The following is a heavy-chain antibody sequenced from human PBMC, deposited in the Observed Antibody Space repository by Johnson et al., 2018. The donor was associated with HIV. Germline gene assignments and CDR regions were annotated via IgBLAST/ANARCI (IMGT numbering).Heavy chain of an antibody. CDR2: ISYDGSNK. CDR3: AKDSRRAAAGRIGLCAFDI. V-gene: IGHV3-30*18. Sequence: QVQLVESGGGVVQPGGSLRLSCAASGFTFSDYYMSWIRQAPGKGLEWMAIISYDGSNKYYADSVKGRFTISRDNSKNTLYLQMNSLRAEDTALYYCAKDSRRAAAGRIGLCAFDIWGQGTMVTVSS. D-gene: IGHD6-13*01. CDR1: GFTFSDYY. J-gene: IGHJ3*02.